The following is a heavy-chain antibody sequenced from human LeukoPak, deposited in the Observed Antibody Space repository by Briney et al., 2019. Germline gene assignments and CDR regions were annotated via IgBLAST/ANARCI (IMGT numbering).Heavy chain of an antibody. Sequence: NPSETLSLTCTVSGGSISSYYWSWIRQPPGKGLEWLGYIYYSGSTNYNPSLKSQVTISVDTSKNQFSLKLSSVTAADTAVYYCARSSLGYTPSFDYWGQGTLVTVSS. CDR3: ARSSLGYTPSFDY. J-gene: IGHJ4*02. CDR1: GGSISSYY. V-gene: IGHV4-59*01. CDR2: IYYSGST. D-gene: IGHD2-2*02.